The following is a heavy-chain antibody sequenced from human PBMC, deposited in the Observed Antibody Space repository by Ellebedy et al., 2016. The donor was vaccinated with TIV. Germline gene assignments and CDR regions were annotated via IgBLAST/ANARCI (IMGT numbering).Heavy chain of an antibody. Sequence: ASVKVSCKASGYTFTSYAMHWVRQAPGQRLEWMGWINAGNGNTKYSQKFQGRVTITRDTSASTAYMELSSLRSEDTAVYYCAREKRSGWDYYYYMDVWGKGTTVTVSS. J-gene: IGHJ6*03. CDR1: GYTFTSYA. V-gene: IGHV1-3*01. CDR2: INAGNGNT. D-gene: IGHD6-19*01. CDR3: AREKRSGWDYYYYMDV.